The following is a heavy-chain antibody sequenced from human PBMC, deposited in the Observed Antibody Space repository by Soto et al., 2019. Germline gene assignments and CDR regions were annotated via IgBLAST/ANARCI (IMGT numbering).Heavy chain of an antibody. Sequence: GSSVKVSCKASGYTFTSYDINCVRQATGQGLEWMGWMNPNSGNTGYAQKFQGRVTMTRNTSISTAYMELSNLRSEDTAVYYCARASSRVDGMDVWGQGTTVTVSS. CDR2: MNPNSGNT. V-gene: IGHV1-8*01. D-gene: IGHD6-13*01. CDR3: ARASSRVDGMDV. CDR1: GYTFTSYD. J-gene: IGHJ6*02.